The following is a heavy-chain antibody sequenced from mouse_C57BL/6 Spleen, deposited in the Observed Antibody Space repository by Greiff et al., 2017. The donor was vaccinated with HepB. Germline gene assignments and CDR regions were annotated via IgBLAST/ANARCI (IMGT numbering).Heavy chain of an antibody. D-gene: IGHD1-1*01. CDR3: ARADYYGSSAD. CDR2: IYPSDSET. Sequence: QVQLQQPGAELVRPGSSVKLSCKASGYTFTSYWMDWVKQRPGQGLEWIGNIYPSDSETHYNQKFKDKATLTVDKSSSTAYMQLSSLTSEDSAVYYCARADYYGSSADWGQGTLVTVSA. V-gene: IGHV1-61*01. CDR1: GYTFTSYW. J-gene: IGHJ3*01.